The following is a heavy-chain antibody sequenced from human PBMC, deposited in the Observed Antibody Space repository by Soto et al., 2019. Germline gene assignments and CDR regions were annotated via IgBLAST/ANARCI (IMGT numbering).Heavy chain of an antibody. D-gene: IGHD1-26*01. CDR3: ARDSRRVGATSDLDY. J-gene: IGHJ4*02. Sequence: EVQLVESGGGLVQPGGSLRLSCAASGFTFSNYWMSWVRQAPGKGLEWVANIKGDGSEKYYVDSMKGRFTISRDNAESSLSLQLNSLRVEDTALYYCARDSRRVGATSDLDYWGQGTLVTVSS. CDR2: IKGDGSEK. V-gene: IGHV3-7*01. CDR1: GFTFSNYW.